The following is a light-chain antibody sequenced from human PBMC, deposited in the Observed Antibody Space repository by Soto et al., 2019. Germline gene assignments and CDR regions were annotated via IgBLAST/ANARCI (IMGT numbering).Light chain of an antibody. CDR3: QQYNGYSTWT. CDR2: AAS. CDR1: QGIRSG. V-gene: IGKV1-17*01. Sequence: DIQMTQSPSSLSASVGDRVTITCRASQGIRSGLGWYQQKPGKAPKRLIDAASSLQSGVPSRFSGSGSGTEFTLTISSLQPDDFATYYCQQYNGYSTWTFGQGTKVDIK. J-gene: IGKJ1*01.